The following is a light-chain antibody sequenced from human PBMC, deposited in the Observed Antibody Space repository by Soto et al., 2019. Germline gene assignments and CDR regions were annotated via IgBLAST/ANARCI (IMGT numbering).Light chain of an antibody. CDR1: QNVNIF. CDR3: QQYGGFSRT. CDR2: DAS. J-gene: IGKJ1*01. V-gene: IGKV1-5*01. Sequence: DIQMTQSPSMLSANVGDRVTISCRASQNVNIFLAWYQQKPGKAPKLLISDASTLESGVPSRFSGSGSETEFTLTISSLQPDDFATYYCQQYGGFSRTFGQGTKVDI.